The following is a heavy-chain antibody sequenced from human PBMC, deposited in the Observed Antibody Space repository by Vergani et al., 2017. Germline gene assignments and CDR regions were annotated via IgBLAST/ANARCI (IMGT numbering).Heavy chain of an antibody. CDR2: ISNDGSKK. CDR1: GFCFSSHA. J-gene: IGHJ6*03. D-gene: IGHD3-10*01. CDR3: AKAGSVTSGSLQYNFYMDV. V-gene: IGHV3-30*18. Sequence: QVQLAESGGGRVQPGRSLRLSCAASGFCFSSHAIHWVRQAPGKGLAWVAVISNDGSKKYYADSVKGRFTISRDNSKNTLDLQMNSLRTQDTAVYYCAKAGSVTSGSLQYNFYMDVWGKGTTVTVS.